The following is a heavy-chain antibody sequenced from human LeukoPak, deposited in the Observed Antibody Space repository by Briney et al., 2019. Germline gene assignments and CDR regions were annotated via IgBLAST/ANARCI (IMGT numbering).Heavy chain of an antibody. D-gene: IGHD2-2*01. CDR1: GFTVSSNY. Sequence: PGGSPRLSCAASGFTVSSNYMSWVRQAPGKGLDWVSVIYSGGSTYYADSVKGRFTISRDNSKNTLYLQMNSLRAEDTAVYYCARVGLYCTSTSCYVNWFDPWGQGTLVTVSS. CDR2: IYSGGST. CDR3: ARVGLYCTSTSCYVNWFDP. J-gene: IGHJ5*02. V-gene: IGHV3-53*01.